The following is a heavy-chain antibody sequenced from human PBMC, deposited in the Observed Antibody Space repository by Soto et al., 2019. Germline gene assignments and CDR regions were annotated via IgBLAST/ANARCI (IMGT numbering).Heavy chain of an antibody. D-gene: IGHD3-10*01. J-gene: IGHJ5*02. CDR2: IYYSGST. Sequence: PSETLSLTCTVSGGSISSYYWSWIRQPPGKGLEWIGYIYYSGSTNYNPPLKSRVTISVDTSKNQFSLKLSSVTAADTAVYYCARARGVYGSGSYTPSWFDPWGQGTLVTVS. CDR3: ARARGVYGSGSYTPSWFDP. V-gene: IGHV4-59*01. CDR1: GGSISSYY.